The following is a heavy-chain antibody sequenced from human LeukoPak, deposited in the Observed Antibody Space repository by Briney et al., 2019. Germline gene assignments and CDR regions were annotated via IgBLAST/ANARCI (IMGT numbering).Heavy chain of an antibody. CDR2: ISGSGGST. CDR1: GFTFSSYA. J-gene: IGHJ6*02. V-gene: IGHV3-23*01. Sequence: GGSLRLSCAASGFTFSSYAMSWVRQAPGKGLEWVSAISGSGGSTYYADSVKGRFTISRDNSKNTLYLQMNSLRAEDTAVYYCASLTSDLVVATARAGMDVWGQGATVIVSS. D-gene: IGHD1-26*01. CDR3: ASLTSDLVVATARAGMDV.